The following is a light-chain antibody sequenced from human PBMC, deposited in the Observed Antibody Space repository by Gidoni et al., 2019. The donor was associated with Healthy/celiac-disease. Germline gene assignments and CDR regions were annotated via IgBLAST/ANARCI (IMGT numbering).Light chain of an antibody. CDR1: QDISNY. V-gene: IGKV1-33*01. CDR3: QQYDTLPSLT. CDR2: DAS. J-gene: IGKJ4*01. Sequence: DIQMTQSPSSLSASVGDRVTITCQASQDISNYLNWYQQKPGKAPKLLIYDASNLETGVPSRFSGSGSGTDFTFTISSLQAEDIATYYCQQYDTLPSLTFGGGTKVEIK.